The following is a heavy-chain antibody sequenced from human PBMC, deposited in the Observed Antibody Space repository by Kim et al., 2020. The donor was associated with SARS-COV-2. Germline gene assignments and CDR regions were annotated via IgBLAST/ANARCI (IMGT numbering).Heavy chain of an antibody. Sequence: SETLSLTCTVSGGSISSYYWSWIRQPPGKGLEWIGYIYYSGSTNYNPSLKSRVTISVDTSKNQFSLKLSSVTAADTAVYYCARVDYDFWSGSGSGGMDV. D-gene: IGHD3-3*01. J-gene: IGHJ6*01. CDR2: IYYSGST. V-gene: IGHV4-59*01. CDR1: GGSISSYY. CDR3: ARVDYDFWSGSGSGGMDV.